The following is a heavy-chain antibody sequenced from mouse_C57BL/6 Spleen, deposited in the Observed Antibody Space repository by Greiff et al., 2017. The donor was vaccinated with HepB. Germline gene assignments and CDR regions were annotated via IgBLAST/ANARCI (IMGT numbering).Heavy chain of an antibody. CDR3: ARESITTVVAPFAY. CDR1: GFTFSSYA. D-gene: IGHD1-1*01. V-gene: IGHV5-4*01. CDR2: ISDGGSYT. J-gene: IGHJ3*01. Sequence: EVMLVESGGGLVKPGGSLKLSCAASGFTFSSYAMSWVRQTPEKRLEWVATISDGGSYTYYPDNVKGRFTISRDNAKNNLYLQMSHLKSEDTAMYYCARESITTVVAPFAYWGQGTLVTVSA.